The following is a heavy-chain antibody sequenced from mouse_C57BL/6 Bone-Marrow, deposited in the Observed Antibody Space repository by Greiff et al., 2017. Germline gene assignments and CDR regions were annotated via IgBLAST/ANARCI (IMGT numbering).Heavy chain of an antibody. CDR3: YRLVCSTGAMDY. CDR1: GYTFTDYY. V-gene: IGHV1-26*01. D-gene: IGHD1-1*01. Sequence: EVQLQQSGPELVKPGASVKISCKASGYTFTDYYMNWVKQSHGKSLEWIGDINPNNGGTSYNQKFKGKATLTVDKSSSTAYMELRSLTSEDSAGYYCYRLVCSTGAMDYWGQGTSVTVSS. J-gene: IGHJ4*01. CDR2: INPNNGGT.